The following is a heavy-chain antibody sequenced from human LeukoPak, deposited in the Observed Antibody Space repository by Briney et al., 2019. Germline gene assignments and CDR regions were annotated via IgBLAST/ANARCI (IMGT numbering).Heavy chain of an antibody. J-gene: IGHJ4*02. D-gene: IGHD3-3*01. CDR3: AREMFGARYFDY. CDR1: GFTFSSYS. V-gene: IGHV3-21*01. CDR2: ISSSSSYI. Sequence: SGGSLRLSCAASGFTFSSYSMNWVRQAPGKGLEWVSSISSSSSYIYYADSVKGRFTISRDNAKNSLYLQMNSLRAEDTAVYYCAREMFGARYFDYWGQGTLVTVSS.